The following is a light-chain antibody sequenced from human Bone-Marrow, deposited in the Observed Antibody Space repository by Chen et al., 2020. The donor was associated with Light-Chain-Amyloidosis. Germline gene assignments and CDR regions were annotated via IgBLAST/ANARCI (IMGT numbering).Light chain of an antibody. J-gene: IGLJ3*02. CDR1: SGSIATNY. CDR2: EDD. Sequence: NFMLTQPHSVSESPGKMVIISCTRSSGSIATNYVQWYQQRPGSSPTTVIYEDDQTPSGVPDRFSGSIDRSSNSASLTISGLKTEDEADYYCQSYQGSSQGVFGGGTKLTVL. CDR3: QSYQGSSQGV. V-gene: IGLV6-57*01.